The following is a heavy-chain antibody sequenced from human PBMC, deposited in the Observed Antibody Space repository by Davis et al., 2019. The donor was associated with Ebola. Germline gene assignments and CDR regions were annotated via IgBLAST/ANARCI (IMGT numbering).Heavy chain of an antibody. CDR3: ARDLRGYSYGQGTYYYYGMDV. J-gene: IGHJ6*02. D-gene: IGHD5-18*01. CDR1: GGSITTNTYY. Sequence: MPSETLSLTCNISGGSITTNTYYWAWIRQPPGKGLEWIGSFYYIGSTLYNLSLKSRVTISGDTSKNQFSLKLRSVTAADTAVYYCARDLRGYSYGQGTYYYYGMDVWGQGTTVTVSS. V-gene: IGHV4-39*02. CDR2: FYYIGST.